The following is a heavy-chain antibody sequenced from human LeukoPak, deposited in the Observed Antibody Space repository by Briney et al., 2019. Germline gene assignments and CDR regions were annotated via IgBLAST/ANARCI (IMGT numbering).Heavy chain of an antibody. V-gene: IGHV4-59*01. CDR3: ARQYYYGSGSYYLNWSDP. CDR2: IYYSGST. J-gene: IGHJ5*02. CDR1: GGSISSYY. Sequence: PSETLSLTCTVSGGSISSYYWSWIRQPPGKGLEWIGYIYYSGSTNYNPSLKSRVTISVDTSKNQFSLKLSSVTAADTAVYYCARQYYYGSGSYYLNWSDPWGQGTLVTVSS. D-gene: IGHD3-10*01.